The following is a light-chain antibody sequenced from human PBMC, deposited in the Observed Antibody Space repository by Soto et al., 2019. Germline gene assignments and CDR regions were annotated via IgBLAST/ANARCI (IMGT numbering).Light chain of an antibody. J-gene: IGKJ4*01. CDR1: QSISHS. CDR2: DAS. V-gene: IGKV3-11*01. Sequence: EVVLTQSPASLSSSPGERATLSCTASQSISHSLAWYQQKPGQAPRLLIYDASNRATGIPARFSGSGSGTDFTLTISSLEAEDFAVYYCQQRSNWPLTFGGGTKVEIK. CDR3: QQRSNWPLT.